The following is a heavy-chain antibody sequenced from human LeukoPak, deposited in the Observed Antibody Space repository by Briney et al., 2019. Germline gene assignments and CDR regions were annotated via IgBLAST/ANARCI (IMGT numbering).Heavy chain of an antibody. D-gene: IGHD5-18*01. V-gene: IGHV4-59*01. Sequence: SETLSLTCTVSGGSISSYYWSWIRQPPGKGLEWIGYIYYSGSTNYNPSLKSRVTISVDTSKSQFSLKLSSVTAADTAVYYCARGDTAMVDRYFDYWGQGTLVTVSS. J-gene: IGHJ4*02. CDR3: ARGDTAMVDRYFDY. CDR2: IYYSGST. CDR1: GGSISSYY.